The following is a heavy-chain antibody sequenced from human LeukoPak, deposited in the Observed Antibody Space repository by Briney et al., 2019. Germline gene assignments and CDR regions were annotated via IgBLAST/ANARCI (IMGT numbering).Heavy chain of an antibody. J-gene: IGHJ4*02. D-gene: IGHD6-13*01. CDR1: GFTFSSYG. Sequence: GGTLRLSCAASGFTFSSYGMSWVRQAPGKGLEWVSAISGSGGSTYYADSVKGRFTISRDNAKNSLYLQMNSLRAEDTAVYYCARDSSSWYALDYWGQGTLVTVSS. V-gene: IGHV3-23*01. CDR3: ARDSSSWYALDY. CDR2: ISGSGGST.